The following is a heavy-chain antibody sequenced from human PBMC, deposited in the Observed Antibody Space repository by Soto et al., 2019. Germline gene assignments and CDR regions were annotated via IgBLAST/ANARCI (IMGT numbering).Heavy chain of an antibody. V-gene: IGHV5-10-1*01. CDR2: IDPSDSYI. D-gene: IGHD2-15*01. J-gene: IGHJ5*02. CDR3: ARQGSYWFDP. Sequence: ESRKISCKESEYSFTTYYINWVRHMPGKGLEWMGRIDPSDSYINYSPSFQGHVTFSVDKSITTAYLQWNSLKASDTAMYYCARQGSYWFDPWGQGTLVTVSS. CDR1: EYSFTTYY.